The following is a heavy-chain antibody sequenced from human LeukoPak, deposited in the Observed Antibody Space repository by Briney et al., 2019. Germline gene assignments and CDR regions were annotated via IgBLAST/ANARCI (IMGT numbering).Heavy chain of an antibody. D-gene: IGHD1-14*01. CDR2: INQDGREK. CDR1: GVSLRDSW. J-gene: IGHJ4*02. Sequence: PGGSLRLSCAHSGVSLRDSWMSWVRRAPGKGLEWVAYINQDGREKYYVDSAKGRFTISRDNAKNSVYLQMDSLRAEDTAVYHCTKAPNRYYFDYWGLGTLVTVS. CDR3: TKAPNRYYFDY. V-gene: IGHV3-7*05.